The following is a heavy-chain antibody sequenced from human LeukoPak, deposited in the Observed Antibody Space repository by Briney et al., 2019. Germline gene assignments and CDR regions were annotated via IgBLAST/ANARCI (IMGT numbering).Heavy chain of an antibody. CDR3: AKDHPALVYYFDY. J-gene: IGHJ4*02. D-gene: IGHD5-18*01. CDR1: GFTFSSYA. CDR2: ISGSGGST. Sequence: GGSLRLSCAASGFTFSSYAMSWVRQAPGKGLEWVSAISGSGGSTYYADSVKGRFTISRDNSKNTLYLQMHSLRAKDTAVYYCAKDHPALVYYFDYWGQGTLVTVSS. V-gene: IGHV3-23*01.